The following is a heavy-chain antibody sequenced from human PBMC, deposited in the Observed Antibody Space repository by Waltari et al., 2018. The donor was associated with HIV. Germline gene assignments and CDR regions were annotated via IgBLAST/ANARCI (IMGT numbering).Heavy chain of an antibody. D-gene: IGHD6-13*01. J-gene: IGHJ4*02. CDR2: IFPGDSDT. CDR1: GYSFTSYW. V-gene: IGHV5-51*01. Sequence: EVQLVQSGAEVKKHGESLKISCQGSGYSFTSYWIGWVSQMPGKCLEWMGIIFPGDSDTRYSPSFQGQVTISADKSISTAYLQWSSLTASDTAMYYCATSGYSSSVAVFDYCGQGTLVTVSS. CDR3: ATSGYSSSVAVFDY.